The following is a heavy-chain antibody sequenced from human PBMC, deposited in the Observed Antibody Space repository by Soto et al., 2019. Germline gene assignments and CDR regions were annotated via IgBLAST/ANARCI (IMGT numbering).Heavy chain of an antibody. CDR3: ARGYYGDPSI. CDR2: IYYSGST. D-gene: IGHD4-17*01. V-gene: IGHV4-31*03. J-gene: IGHJ3*02. CDR1: GGSISSGGYY. Sequence: QVQLQESGPGLVKPSQTLSLTCTVSGGSISSGGYYWSWIRQHPGRGLEWIGFIYYSGSTYYNPSINRRVTISVDTSKNQFPLKLSSVTAADTAVYYCARGYYGDPSIWGQGTMVTVSS.